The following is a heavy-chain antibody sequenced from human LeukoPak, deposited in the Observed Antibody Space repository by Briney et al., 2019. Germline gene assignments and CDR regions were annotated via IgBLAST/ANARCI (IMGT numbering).Heavy chain of an antibody. D-gene: IGHD1-26*01. CDR3: ARAKWVLLRWFYKSYYFDY. Sequence: ASVKVSCKASGYTFTSYDINWVRQATGQGLEWMGWMNPNSGNTGYAQKFQGRVTTTRNTSISTAYMELSSLRSEDTAVYYCARAKWVLLRWFYKSYYFDYWGQGTLVTVSS. CDR2: MNPNSGNT. CDR1: GYTFTSYD. J-gene: IGHJ4*02. V-gene: IGHV1-8*01.